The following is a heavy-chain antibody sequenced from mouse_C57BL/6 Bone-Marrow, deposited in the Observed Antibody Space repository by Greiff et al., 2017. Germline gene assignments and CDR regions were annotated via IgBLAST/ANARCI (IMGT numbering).Heavy chain of an antibody. D-gene: IGHD2-4*01. J-gene: IGHJ3*01. CDR1: GFTFSSYG. Sequence: EVQLVESGGDLVKPGGSLKLSCAASGFTFSSYGMSWVRQTPDKRLEWVATISSGGSYTYYPDSVKGRFTISRDNAKNTLYLQMSSLKSEDTAMDYCARLGLRQFAYWGQGTLVTVSA. V-gene: IGHV5-6*01. CDR2: ISSGGSYT. CDR3: ARLGLRQFAY.